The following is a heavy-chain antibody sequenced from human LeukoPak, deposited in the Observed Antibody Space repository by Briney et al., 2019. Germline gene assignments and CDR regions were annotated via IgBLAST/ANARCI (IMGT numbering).Heavy chain of an antibody. V-gene: IGHV1-69*04. CDR2: IIPIFGIA. CDR1: GGTFSSYA. J-gene: IGHJ6*02. D-gene: IGHD6-13*01. CDR3: RCHSSSYYYGMDV. Sequence: SVKVSCKASGGTFSSYAISWVRQAPGQGLEWMGRIIPIFGIANYARKFQGRVTITADKSTSTAYMELSSLRSEDTAVYYCRCHSSSYYYGMDVWGQGTTVTVSS.